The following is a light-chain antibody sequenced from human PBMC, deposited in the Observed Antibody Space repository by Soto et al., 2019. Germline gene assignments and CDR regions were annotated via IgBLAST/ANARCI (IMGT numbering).Light chain of an antibody. CDR2: LEGSGSY. CDR3: ETWGSNTRG. J-gene: IGLJ3*02. Sequence: QSVLTQSSSASASLGSSVKLTCTLSSGHSSYIIAWHQQQPGKAPRYLMKLEGSGSYNKGSGVPDRFSGSSSGADRYLTIPNLQLEDGANHYSETWGSNTRGFGGGTKLTFL. CDR1: SGHSSYI. V-gene: IGLV4-60*01.